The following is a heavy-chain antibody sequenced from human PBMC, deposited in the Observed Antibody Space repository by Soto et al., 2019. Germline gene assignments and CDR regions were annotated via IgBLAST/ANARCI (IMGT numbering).Heavy chain of an antibody. V-gene: IGHV3-30*03. CDR1: GFTSSSYG. CDR3: ARDSAYSGSYTKVY. Sequence: PGGSLRLSCAASGFTSSSYGMHWVRQAPGKGLEWVAVISYDGSNKYYADSVKGRFTISRDNSKNTLYLQMNSLRAEDTAVYYCARDSAYSGSYTKVYWGQGTLVTVSS. CDR2: ISYDGSNK. J-gene: IGHJ4*02. D-gene: IGHD1-26*01.